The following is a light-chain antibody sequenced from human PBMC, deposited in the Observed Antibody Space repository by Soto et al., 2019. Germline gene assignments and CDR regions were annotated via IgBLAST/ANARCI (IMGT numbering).Light chain of an antibody. CDR3: QQDNDWPPYA. Sequence: IVMKKNTATLSVSAGERATLSCRASQSVGSGLSWYQQKPDQAPRLLIYGASTRATGIPARFSGSGSGTEFTLTISSLQSEDYAVYYCQQDNDWPPYAFGQGTKVDIK. CDR2: GAS. J-gene: IGKJ2*01. CDR1: QSVGSG. V-gene: IGKV3-15*01.